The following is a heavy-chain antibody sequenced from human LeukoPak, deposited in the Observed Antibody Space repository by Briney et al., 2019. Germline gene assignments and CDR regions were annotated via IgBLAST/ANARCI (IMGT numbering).Heavy chain of an antibody. J-gene: IGHJ4*02. CDR2: IIPIFGTA. CDR3: ARATNQLAFDY. CDR1: GGTFSSYA. D-gene: IGHD2-2*01. Sequence: ASVKVSCKASGGTFSSYAISWVRQAPGQGLEWMGGIIPIFGTANYAQKFQARVTITADESTGTAYMELSSLRSEDTAVYYCARATNQLAFDYWGQGTLVTVSS. V-gene: IGHV1-69*13.